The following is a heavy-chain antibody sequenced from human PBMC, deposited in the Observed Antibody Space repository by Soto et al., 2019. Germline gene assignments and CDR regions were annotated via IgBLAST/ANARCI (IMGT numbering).Heavy chain of an antibody. J-gene: IGHJ5*02. CDR2: TYYRSTWYN. Sequence: SQTLSLTCAISGDSVSSNSAAWDWIKQSPSRGLEWLGRTYYRSTWYNDYAVSVKSRITINPDTSKNQFSLQLNSVTPEDTAVYYCARAIDYYDILTGYFTPTGQTGEYNWFDPWGQGTLVTVSS. V-gene: IGHV6-1*01. CDR1: GDSVSSNSAA. D-gene: IGHD3-9*01. CDR3: ARAIDYYDILTGYFTPTGQTGEYNWFDP.